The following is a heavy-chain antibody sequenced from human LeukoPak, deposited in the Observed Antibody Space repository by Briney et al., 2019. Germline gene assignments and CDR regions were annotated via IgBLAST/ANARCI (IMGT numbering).Heavy chain of an antibody. CDR2: IYPGESDT. D-gene: IGHD4-17*01. CDR1: GYSFTSYW. CDR3: ARSGLDYGDFRILDAFDI. V-gene: IGHV5-51*01. J-gene: IGHJ3*02. Sequence: MAGESLKISCKGSGYSFTSYWIGWVRQMPGKGLEWMGIIYPGESDTRYSPSFQGQVTISADKSISTPYLQWSSLKASDTAMYYCARSGLDYGDFRILDAFDIWGQGTMVTVSS.